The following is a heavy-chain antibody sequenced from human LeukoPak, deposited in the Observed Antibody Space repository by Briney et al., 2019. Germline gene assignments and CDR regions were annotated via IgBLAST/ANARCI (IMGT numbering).Heavy chain of an antibody. CDR1: EFTFSGYS. CDR2: FGTRSTSI. Sequence: GGSLRLSCTASEFTFSGYSMNWIRQAPGKGLEWVSSFGTRSTSIYHAGSVKGRFAISRDNAKNSLYLQMNSLRAEDTALYYCAREVSEGFDFWGQGTLVTVSS. V-gene: IGHV3-21*01. CDR3: AREVSEGFDF. J-gene: IGHJ4*02. D-gene: IGHD3-22*01.